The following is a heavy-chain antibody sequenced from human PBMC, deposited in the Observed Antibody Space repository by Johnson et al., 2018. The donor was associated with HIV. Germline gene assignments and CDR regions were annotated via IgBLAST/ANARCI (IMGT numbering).Heavy chain of an antibody. V-gene: IGHV3-30*02. Sequence: QMQLVESGGGVVQPGGSLRLSCVASGFTFSSYGMHWVRQAPGKALEWVAFIRFDGSNTHYADSVQGRFTISSDNSKNTLYLQMNSLRAEDTAVYYCARDDDVKAFDIWGQGTMVTVSS. CDR1: GFTFSSYG. CDR2: IRFDGSNT. J-gene: IGHJ3*02. CDR3: ARDDDVKAFDI. D-gene: IGHD1-1*01.